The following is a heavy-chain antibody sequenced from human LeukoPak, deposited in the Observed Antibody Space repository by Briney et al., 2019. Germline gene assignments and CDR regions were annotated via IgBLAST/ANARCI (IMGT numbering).Heavy chain of an antibody. CDR2: IFPGDSET. D-gene: IGHD6-19*01. CDR3: ARTTIAVTDSAPYFDP. J-gene: IGHJ4*02. CDR1: GYTFVNHW. Sequence: GESLKISCKASGYTFVNHWIAWVRHMPGKGLEWMGIIFPGDSETRYSPSFHGQVTISAGSAINTAYLQWGSLKASDTAIYYCARTTIAVTDSAPYFDPWGQGTLVTVSS. V-gene: IGHV5-51*01.